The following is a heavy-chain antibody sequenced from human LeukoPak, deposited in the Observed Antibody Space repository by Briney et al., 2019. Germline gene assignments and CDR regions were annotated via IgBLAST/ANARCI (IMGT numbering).Heavy chain of an antibody. J-gene: IGHJ3*02. Sequence: XSTYSMXWVRQAPGKGLEWVSSIYSSTSYIYYADSVKGRFTISRDNAKNSLYLEMNSLRAEDTAVYYCARGMGVVPRAFDIWGQGTMVTVSS. CDR3: ARGMGVVPRAFDI. V-gene: IGHV3-21*04. CDR2: IYSSTSYI. CDR1: XSTYS. D-gene: IGHD2-21*01.